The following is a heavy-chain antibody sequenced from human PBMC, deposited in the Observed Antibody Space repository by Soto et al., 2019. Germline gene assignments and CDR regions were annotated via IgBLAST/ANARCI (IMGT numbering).Heavy chain of an antibody. D-gene: IGHD1-1*01. CDR2: LSAHNGNT. Sequence: QVHLVQSGAEVKKPGASVKVSCKGSGYAFTTHGITWVRQAPGQGLEWMGWLSAHNGNTNYAQKLQGRVTVTRDTSTSTAHMELRSLRSDDTAVYYCARGRYGDYWGQGALVTVSS. CDR3: ARGRYGDY. J-gene: IGHJ4*02. V-gene: IGHV1-18*01. CDR1: GYAFTTHG.